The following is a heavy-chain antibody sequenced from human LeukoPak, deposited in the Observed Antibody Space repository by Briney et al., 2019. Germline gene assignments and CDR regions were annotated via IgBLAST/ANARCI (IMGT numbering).Heavy chain of an antibody. Sequence: GGSLRLSCAASGFTFSSYAMHWVRQAPGKGLEWVAVISYDGSNKYYAGSVKGRFTISRDNSKNTLYLQMNSLRAEDTAVYYCARDLETYYDSSGYVDYWGQGTLVTVSS. CDR3: ARDLETYYDSSGYVDY. CDR1: GFTFSSYA. J-gene: IGHJ4*02. V-gene: IGHV3-30*04. CDR2: ISYDGSNK. D-gene: IGHD3-22*01.